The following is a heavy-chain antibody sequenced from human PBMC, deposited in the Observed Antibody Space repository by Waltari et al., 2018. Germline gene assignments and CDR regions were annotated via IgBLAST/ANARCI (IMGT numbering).Heavy chain of an antibody. Sequence: EVQLVESGGGLIQPGGSLRLSCAASGFSISDNYMSWVRQAPGKGLEWVSFINSGGTTYYVDSVKGRFTISRDNSKNTVYLQMNSLRAEDTAMYYCARDSKFDPWGQGTLVTVSS. J-gene: IGHJ5*02. CDR3: ARDSKFDP. CDR1: GFSISDNY. V-gene: IGHV3-53*01. CDR2: INSGGTT. D-gene: IGHD4-4*01.